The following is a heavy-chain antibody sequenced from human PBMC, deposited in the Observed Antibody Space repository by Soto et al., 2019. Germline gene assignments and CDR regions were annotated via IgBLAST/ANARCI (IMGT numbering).Heavy chain of an antibody. Sequence: QVQLEQSGGEVKQPGSSVRVSCKTSGGTFSTYAINWVRQAPGQGLEWMGAIIPLFGTAVYSQKIQGRVTITADESTSTAHMELSSQSCDDTAVYFCARPKGTYSSGYYDFDFWGQGTLVTVSS. D-gene: IGHD6-19*01. CDR1: GGTFSTYA. CDR2: IIPLFGTA. CDR3: ARPKGTYSSGYYDFDF. J-gene: IGHJ4*02. V-gene: IGHV1-69*01.